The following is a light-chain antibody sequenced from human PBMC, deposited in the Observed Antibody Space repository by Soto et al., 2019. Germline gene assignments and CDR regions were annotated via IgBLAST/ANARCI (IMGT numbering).Light chain of an antibody. CDR3: QHFGNSPPMYT. CDR2: SAS. Sequence: VLTQSPGTLSLSPGESAALSCRASQTVSSGYVAWYQQKSGQAPRLLIYSASSRATGIPDRFSGSESGTEFTLTISRLEHEDFAVYYCQHFGNSPPMYTFGQGTKLEIK. V-gene: IGKV3-20*01. CDR1: QTVSSGY. J-gene: IGKJ2*01.